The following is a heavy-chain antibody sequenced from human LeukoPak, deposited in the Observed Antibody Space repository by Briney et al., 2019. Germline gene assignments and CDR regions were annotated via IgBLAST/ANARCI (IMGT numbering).Heavy chain of an antibody. V-gene: IGHV3-30*02. J-gene: IGHJ4*02. D-gene: IGHD6-13*01. CDR3: AKEPIAAAALYYFDY. CDR2: IRYDGSNK. CDR1: GFTFSSYG. Sequence: GGSLRLSCAASGFTFSSYGMHWVRQAPGKGLEWVAFIRYDGSNKYYADSVKGRFTISRDNSKNTLYLQMNSLRAEDTAVYYCAKEPIAAAALYYFDYWGQGTLVTVSS.